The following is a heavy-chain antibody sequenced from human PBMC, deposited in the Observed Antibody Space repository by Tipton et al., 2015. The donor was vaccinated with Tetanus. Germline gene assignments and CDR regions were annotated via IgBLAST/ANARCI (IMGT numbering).Heavy chain of an antibody. J-gene: IGHJ4*02. CDR1: GFSLSDYT. V-gene: IGHV3-21*04. D-gene: IGHD6-6*01. CDR2: ITKSSRLI. Sequence: SLRLSCVVSGFSLSDYTINWVRQAPGKGLEWVSGITKSSRLIYYADSVKGRFTISRDNSNQSVHLEMNSLRADDTALYYCAKSEARLGTSSSLDWGQGTLVTVSS. CDR3: AKSEARLGTSSSLD.